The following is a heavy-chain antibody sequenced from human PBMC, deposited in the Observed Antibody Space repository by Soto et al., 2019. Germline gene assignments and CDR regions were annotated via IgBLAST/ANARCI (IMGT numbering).Heavy chain of an antibody. D-gene: IGHD3-9*01. CDR1: GYTFTSYG. CDR3: ARDPSYYDILTGNPFDY. CDR2: ISAYNGNT. V-gene: IGHV1-18*04. J-gene: IGHJ4*02. Sequence: ASVKVSCKASGYTFTSYGISWVRQAPGQGLEWMGWISAYNGNTNYAQKLQGRVTMTTDTSTSTAYMELRSLRSDDTAVYYCARDPSYYDILTGNPFDYWGQGTLVTVPS.